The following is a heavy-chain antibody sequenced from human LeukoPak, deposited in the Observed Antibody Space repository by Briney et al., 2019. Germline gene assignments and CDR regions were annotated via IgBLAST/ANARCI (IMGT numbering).Heavy chain of an antibody. CDR3: ARVGVGLLLTGHHPFDY. V-gene: IGHV1-2*02. Sequence: RASVTVSCTASGYTFTGYYMHWVRQAPGQGLEWMGWINPNSGGTNYAQKFQGRVTMTRDTSISTAYMELSRLRSDDTAVYYCARVGVGLLLTGHHPFDYWGQGTLVTVSS. J-gene: IGHJ4*02. CDR2: INPNSGGT. CDR1: GYTFTGYY. D-gene: IGHD3-9*01.